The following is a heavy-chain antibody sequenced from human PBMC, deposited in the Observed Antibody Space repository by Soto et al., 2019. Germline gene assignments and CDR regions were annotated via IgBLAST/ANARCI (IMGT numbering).Heavy chain of an antibody. CDR1: GFIFRNAW. V-gene: IGHV3-15*01. CDR2: IKSKSSGGTT. CDR3: TSEKGWRQSPLDS. J-gene: IGHJ5*01. D-gene: IGHD6-19*01. Sequence: LVESGGGLVKTGGSIRLSCAASGFIFRNAWMSWVRQAPGKGLEWVGRIKSKSSGGTTDYAAPVEGRVAITRDDSKSMLYLQMTSLTIEDTAVYFCTSEKGWRQSPLDSWGQGALVTVSS.